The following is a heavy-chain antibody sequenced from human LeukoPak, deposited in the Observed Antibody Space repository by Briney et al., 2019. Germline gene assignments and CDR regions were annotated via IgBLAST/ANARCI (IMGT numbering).Heavy chain of an antibody. CDR1: GDSVSNKNAA. Sequence: SQTLSLTCAVSGDSVSNKNAAWNWIRQSPSRGLDWLGRTYYRSEWHTYFEFPVNGRITINADTSKNQFSLQLGYVTPEDTAVYYCASGWAVSWGQGTLVTVSS. CDR3: ASGWAVS. V-gene: IGHV6-1*01. D-gene: IGHD1-26*01. J-gene: IGHJ5*01. CDR2: TYYRSEWHT.